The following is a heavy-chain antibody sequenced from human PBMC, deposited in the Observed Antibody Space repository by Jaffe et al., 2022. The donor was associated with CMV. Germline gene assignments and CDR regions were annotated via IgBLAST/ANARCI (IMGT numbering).Heavy chain of an antibody. Sequence: EVQLVESGGALVQPGGSLRLSCAASGFTFSSYAMSWVRQAPGKGLEWVSAISGGGDMTYYADSVEGRFTISRDNSKNTLYMQMNSLRAEDTAVYYCAKFTAVAGTLFRKLGKYYYMDVWGKGTTVTVSS. V-gene: IGHV3-23*04. CDR1: GFTFSSYA. CDR2: ISGGGDMT. D-gene: IGHD6-19*01. J-gene: IGHJ6*03. CDR3: AKFTAVAGTLFRKLGKYYYMDV.